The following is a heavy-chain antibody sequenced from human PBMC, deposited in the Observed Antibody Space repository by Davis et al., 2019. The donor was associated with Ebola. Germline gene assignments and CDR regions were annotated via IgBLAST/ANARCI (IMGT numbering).Heavy chain of an antibody. CDR3: ARATGDYWGVGAFDI. CDR1: GGSISSYY. Sequence: SETLSLTCTVSGGSISSYYWSWIRQPAGKGLEWIGRILASGGADYNPSLRSRLTMTVDTSKNQCTLKLGSVTAADTAVYYCARATGDYWGVGAFDIWGQGTMVTVSS. D-gene: IGHD4-17*01. V-gene: IGHV4-4*07. J-gene: IGHJ3*02. CDR2: ILASGGA.